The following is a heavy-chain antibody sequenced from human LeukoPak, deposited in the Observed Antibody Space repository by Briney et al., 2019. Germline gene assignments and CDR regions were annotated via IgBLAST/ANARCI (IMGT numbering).Heavy chain of an antibody. CDR1: GFTFSDYY. D-gene: IGHD6-19*01. CDR3: ARASGGGSGWYG. V-gene: IGHV3-11*06. CDR2: ISSSSSYT. Sequence: PGGSLRLFCAASGFTFSDYYMSWIRQAPGKGLEWVSYISSSSSYTNYADSVKGRFTISRDNAKNSLYLQMNSLRAEDTAVYYCARASGGGSGWYGWGQGTLVTVSS. J-gene: IGHJ4*02.